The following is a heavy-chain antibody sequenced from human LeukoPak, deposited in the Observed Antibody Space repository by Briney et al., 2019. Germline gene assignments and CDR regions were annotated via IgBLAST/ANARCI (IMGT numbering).Heavy chain of an antibody. J-gene: IGHJ4*02. CDR2: ISGDGTRT. Sequence: GGSLRLSCAASGFSFSSYAMTWARQAPVKGLEWVSAISGDGTRTYYADSVKGRFTISRDNSKNTLYLEMSSLRVEDTAIYYCAKWPEGAMDYFDYWGQGTLVTISS. CDR3: AKWPEGAMDYFDY. V-gene: IGHV3-23*01. CDR1: GFSFSSYA. D-gene: IGHD3-16*01.